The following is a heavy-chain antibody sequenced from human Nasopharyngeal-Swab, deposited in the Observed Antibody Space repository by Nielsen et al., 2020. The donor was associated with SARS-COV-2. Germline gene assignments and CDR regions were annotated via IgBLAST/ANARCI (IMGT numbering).Heavy chain of an antibody. Sequence: ESPKTPCKVSGYVFSSYWIGRVRQMPGKGLEWMGIIYPGDSNTRYSPSFQGQVTMSADKSINTAYLQWSSLKASDTAMYYCARGGRVGSNSFLDYWGQGTLVTVPS. D-gene: IGHD2-2*03. CDR2: IYPGDSNT. V-gene: IGHV5-51*01. CDR1: GYVFSSYW. J-gene: IGHJ4*02. CDR3: ARGGRVGSNSFLDY.